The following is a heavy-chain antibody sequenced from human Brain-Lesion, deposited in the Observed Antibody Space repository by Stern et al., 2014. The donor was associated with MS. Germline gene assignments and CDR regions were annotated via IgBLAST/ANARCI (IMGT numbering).Heavy chain of an antibody. CDR1: GGSVSSTSYA. CDR3: AGEEDIRYCSGGSCTGNWFDP. CDR2: IYYSGNT. D-gene: IGHD2-15*01. Sequence: QVQLQQSGPGLVKPSETLSLTCTVAGGSVSSTSYAWAWIRQPPGKGLEWIGTIYYSGNTYYSPSLKSRLTISLEPSKNQFSLQRGSVTAADTAVYYCAGEEDIRYCSGGSCTGNWFDPWGQGTLVTVSS. V-gene: IGHV4-39*01. J-gene: IGHJ5*02.